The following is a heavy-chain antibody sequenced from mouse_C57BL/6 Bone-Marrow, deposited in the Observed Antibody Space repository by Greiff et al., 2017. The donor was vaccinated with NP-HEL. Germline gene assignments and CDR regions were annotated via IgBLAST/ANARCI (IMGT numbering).Heavy chain of an antibody. D-gene: IGHD2-3*01. CDR2: FYPGSGSI. CDR1: GYTFTEYT. Sequence: VKVVESGAELVKPGASVKLSCKASGYTFTEYTIHWVKQRSGQGLEWIGWFYPGSGSIKYNEKFKDKATLTADKSSSTVYMELSRLTSEDSAVYFCARHEVDGYYPYAMDYWGQGTSVTVSS. J-gene: IGHJ4*01. V-gene: IGHV1-62-2*01. CDR3: ARHEVDGYYPYAMDY.